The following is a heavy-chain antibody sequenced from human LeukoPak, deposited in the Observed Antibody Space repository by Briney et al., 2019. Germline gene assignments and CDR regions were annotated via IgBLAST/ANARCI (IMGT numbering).Heavy chain of an antibody. CDR2: IYYSGST. CDR3: ARRGLGATTVDYYYGMDV. Sequence: PSETLSLTCTVSGGSISSYYWSWIRQPPGKGLEWIGYIYYSGSTNYNPSLKSRVTISVDTSKNQFSLKLSSVTAADTAVYYCARRGLGATTVDYYYGMDVWGQGTTVTVSS. D-gene: IGHD1-26*01. J-gene: IGHJ6*02. CDR1: GGSISSYY. V-gene: IGHV4-59*08.